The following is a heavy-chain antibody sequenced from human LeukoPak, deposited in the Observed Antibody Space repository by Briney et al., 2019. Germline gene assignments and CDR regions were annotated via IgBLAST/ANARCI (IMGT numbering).Heavy chain of an antibody. V-gene: IGHV4-59*01. CDR2: IYYSGST. CDR1: GGSISSYY. CDR3: ARVRGYYDTPYYFDY. D-gene: IGHD3-22*01. J-gene: IGHJ4*02. Sequence: SETLSLTCTVSGGSISSYYWSWIRQPPGKRLEWIGYIYYSGSTNYNPSLKSRVTISVDTSKNQFSLKLSSVTAADTAVYYCARVRGYYDTPYYFDYWGQGTLVTVSS.